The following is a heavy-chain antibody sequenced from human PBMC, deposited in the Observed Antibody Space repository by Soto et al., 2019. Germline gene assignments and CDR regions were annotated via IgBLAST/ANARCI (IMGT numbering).Heavy chain of an antibody. CDR1: GFTFRDYA. J-gene: IGHJ3*02. CDR3: AKDSGLPGDFGILIHAFDI. Sequence: GGSLRLSCEVSGFTFRDYAMSWVRQAPGKGLEWVPTVSGSLDSAYYSDAVKGRFTVSRDHSRNVLYLQMDSLRAEDTGVYYCAKDSGLPGDFGILIHAFDIWGQGTLVTVSS. CDR2: VSGSLDSA. V-gene: IGHV3-23*01. D-gene: IGHD3-10*01.